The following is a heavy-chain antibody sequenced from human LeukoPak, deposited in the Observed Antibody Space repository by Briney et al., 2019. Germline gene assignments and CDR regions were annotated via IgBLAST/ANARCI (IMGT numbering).Heavy chain of an antibody. J-gene: IGHJ6*03. D-gene: IGHD3-10*01. CDR1: GGSISSYSYY. Sequence: SETLSLTCTVSGGSISSYSYYWGWIRQPPGKGLEWIGSMYHNGSTYYNPSLKSRVTISVDTSKNQFSLRLSSVTAADTAVYYCARTTMVRGTYYMDVWGKGTTVTVSS. CDR3: ARTTMVRGTYYMDV. CDR2: MYHNGST. V-gene: IGHV4-39*07.